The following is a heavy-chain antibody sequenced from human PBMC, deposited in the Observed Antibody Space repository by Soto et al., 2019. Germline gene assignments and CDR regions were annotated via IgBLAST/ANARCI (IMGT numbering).Heavy chain of an antibody. CDR3: AGGGGDYGDWFDP. CDR2: IIPIFGTA. Sequence: QVQLVQSGAEVKKPGSSVKVSCKASGGTFSSYAISWVRQAPGQGLEWMGGIIPIFGTANYAQKFQGRVTITADESTSTAHMGRGSLRSEDTAVYYCAGGGGDYGDWFDPWGQGTLVTVSS. V-gene: IGHV1-69*12. D-gene: IGHD3-10*01. J-gene: IGHJ5*02. CDR1: GGTFSSYA.